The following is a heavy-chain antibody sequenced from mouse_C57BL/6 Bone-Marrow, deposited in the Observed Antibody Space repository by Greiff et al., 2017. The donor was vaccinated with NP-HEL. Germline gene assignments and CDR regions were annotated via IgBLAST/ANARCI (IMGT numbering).Heavy chain of an antibody. Sequence: EVHLVESGGGLVQPGGSLCLSCAASGFTFTDYYMSWVRQPPGKALEWLGFIRNKANGYTTEYSASVKGRFTISRDNSQSILYLQMNALRAEDSATYYCARDYGGFAYWGQGTLVTVSA. CDR2: IRNKANGYTT. CDR3: ARDYGGFAY. D-gene: IGHD1-1*01. J-gene: IGHJ3*01. CDR1: GFTFTDYY. V-gene: IGHV7-3*01.